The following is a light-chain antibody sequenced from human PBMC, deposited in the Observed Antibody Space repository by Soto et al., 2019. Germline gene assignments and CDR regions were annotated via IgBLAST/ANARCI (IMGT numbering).Light chain of an antibody. CDR3: QQYFTSPLT. V-gene: IGKV3-20*01. CDR1: QSVRSSH. J-gene: IGKJ4*01. CDR2: GAS. Sequence: EIVLTQSPGTLSLSPGGRATLSCRASQSVRSSHLAWYQQKPGQAPRLLLYGASTRATGIPDRFSGSGSGTDFTLTISSLEPEDFAVYYWQQYFTSPLTFGGGTKVEIK.